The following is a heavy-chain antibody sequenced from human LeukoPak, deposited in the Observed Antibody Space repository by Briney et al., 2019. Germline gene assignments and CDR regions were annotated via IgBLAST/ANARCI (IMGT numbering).Heavy chain of an antibody. D-gene: IGHD3-22*01. J-gene: IGHJ4*02. CDR2: IDQDGSEK. CDR3: AKPLGYDSSGPDPFDY. V-gene: IGHV3-7*03. Sequence: GGSLRLSCAASGVIFNQYWMSWVRQAPGRGLEWVANIDQDGSEKHYVDSVKGRFTISRDNARNSLYLQMNSLRAEDTAVYYCAKPLGYDSSGPDPFDYWGQGTLVTVSS. CDR1: GVIFNQYW.